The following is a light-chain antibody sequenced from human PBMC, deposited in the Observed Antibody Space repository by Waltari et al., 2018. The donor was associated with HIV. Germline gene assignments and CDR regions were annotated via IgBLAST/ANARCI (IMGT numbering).Light chain of an antibody. CDR1: SSTIGTNY. CDR2: RNN. Sequence: QSVLTQPPSASGTPGQSVTISCSGTSSTIGTNYVYWYQQCPGTAPKLLIDRNNKRPSGVPDRFSGSKSGTSASLDISGLRSDDEAEYYCAAWDDTLTVVFGGGTKLTVL. V-gene: IGLV1-47*01. J-gene: IGLJ2*01. CDR3: AAWDDTLTVV.